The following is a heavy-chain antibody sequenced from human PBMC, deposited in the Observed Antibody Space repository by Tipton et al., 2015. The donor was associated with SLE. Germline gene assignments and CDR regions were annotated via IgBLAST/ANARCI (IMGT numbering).Heavy chain of an antibody. D-gene: IGHD3-22*01. CDR2: IYYSGST. CDR3: ARAQVRDYYDSSAQIDY. J-gene: IGHJ4*02. Sequence: TLSLTCTVSGGSISSYYWSWIRQHPGKGLEWIGYIYYSGSTYYNPSLKSRVTISVDTSKNQFSLKLSSVTAADTAVYYCARAQVRDYYDSSAQIDYWGQGTLVTVSS. V-gene: IGHV4-31*03. CDR1: GGSISSYY.